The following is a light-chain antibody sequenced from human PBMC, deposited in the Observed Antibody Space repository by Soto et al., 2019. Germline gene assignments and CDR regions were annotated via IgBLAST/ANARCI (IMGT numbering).Light chain of an antibody. V-gene: IGKV3-15*01. Sequence: EVVMTQSPATLSVSPGERVTLSCRASQSVRSNLAWYQQKPGQSPRLLIYGASTRATGIPARFSGSGSGTEFTLTISSLQSEDFATYYCQQLHGYPITFGQGTRLEIK. J-gene: IGKJ5*01. CDR2: GAS. CDR1: QSVRSN. CDR3: QQLHGYPIT.